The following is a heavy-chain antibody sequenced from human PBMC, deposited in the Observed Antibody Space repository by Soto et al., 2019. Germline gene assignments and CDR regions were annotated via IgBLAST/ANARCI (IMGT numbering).Heavy chain of an antibody. D-gene: IGHD6-19*01. J-gene: IGHJ2*01. V-gene: IGHV1-3*01. CDR3: ARSGYSSGWYHWYFDF. CDR2: INGGNGNT. CDR1: GYIFTNYA. Sequence: ASVKVSGKASGYIFTNYAIHCVLQSPLQRLAWMGWINGGNGNTKYSQKFQGRVTITRDTSASTGYMDLSSLRSEDTAVYYCARSGYSSGWYHWYFDFWGRGTLVTVSS.